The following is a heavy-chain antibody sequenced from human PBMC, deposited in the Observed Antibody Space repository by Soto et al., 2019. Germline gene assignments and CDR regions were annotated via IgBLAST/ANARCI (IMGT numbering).Heavy chain of an antibody. V-gene: IGHV4-30-4*01. CDR3: ARGPRVYRGFEYPRFDY. J-gene: IGHJ4*02. CDR2: IYYTGST. D-gene: IGHD5-12*01. CDR1: GGSISGGDYY. Sequence: PSETLSLTCTVSGGSISGGDYYWTWIRQPPGKGLEWIGYIYYTGSTYYNPSLKSRVTISVDTSKNQFSLKLISVTAADTAVYYCARGPRVYRGFEYPRFDYWGQGALVTVSS.